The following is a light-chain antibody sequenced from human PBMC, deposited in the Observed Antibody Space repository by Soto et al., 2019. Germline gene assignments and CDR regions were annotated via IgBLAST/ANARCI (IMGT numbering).Light chain of an antibody. CDR2: DAS. V-gene: IGKV3-11*01. CDR1: QGVSRY. CDR3: PQRSDWSIT. J-gene: IGKJ5*01. Sequence: EVELTQSPGTLSLSPGERATLSCRASQGVSRYVGWYQQKPGQAPRLLIYDASQRATGIHARGRGRGAGTDCTLPISSLEPEDCAVDDGPQRSDWSITVGQGTRLEIK.